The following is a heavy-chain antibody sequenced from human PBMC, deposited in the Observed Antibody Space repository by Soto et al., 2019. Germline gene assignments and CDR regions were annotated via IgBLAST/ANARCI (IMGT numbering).Heavy chain of an antibody. V-gene: IGHV4-34*01. D-gene: IGHD2-2*01. CDR2: INHSGST. CDR3: ARGYCSSTCCSLVPIYYYYMDV. J-gene: IGHJ6*03. Sequence: PSETLSLTCAVYGGSFSGYYWSWIRQPPGKGLEWIGEINHSGSTNYNPSLKSRVTISVDTSKNQFSLKLSSVTAADTAVYYCARGYCSSTCCSLVPIYYYYMDVCGKGTTVTRSS. CDR1: GGSFSGYY.